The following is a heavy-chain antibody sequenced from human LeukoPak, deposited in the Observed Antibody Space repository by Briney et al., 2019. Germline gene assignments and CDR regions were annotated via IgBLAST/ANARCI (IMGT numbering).Heavy chain of an antibody. CDR1: GFTFSSYA. Sequence: GGSLRLSCAASGFTFSSYAMSWVRQAPGKGLERVSAISGSGGSTYYADSVKGRFTISRDNSKNTLYLQMNSLRAEDTAVYYCAKFAGDYAYYYYYYMDVWGKGTTVTVSS. D-gene: IGHD4-17*01. CDR2: ISGSGGST. CDR3: AKFAGDYAYYYYYYMDV. J-gene: IGHJ6*03. V-gene: IGHV3-23*01.